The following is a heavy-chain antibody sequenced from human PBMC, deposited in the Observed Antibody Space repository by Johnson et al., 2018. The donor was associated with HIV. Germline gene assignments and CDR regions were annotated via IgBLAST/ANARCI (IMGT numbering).Heavy chain of an antibody. D-gene: IGHD5-18*01. J-gene: IGHJ3*02. CDR2: IFTVGDV. Sequence: MLLVESGGGLAQPGGSLRLSCAASGITVSSNYMSWVRQAPGKGLEWVSVIFTVGDVYYADSVKGRFTISRDNSKNFLYLQMNSLGPEDTAVYYCASDGLALVTRGSFVIWCQGTMVTVSS. CDR3: ASDGLALVTRGSFVI. CDR1: GITVSSNY. V-gene: IGHV3-66*02.